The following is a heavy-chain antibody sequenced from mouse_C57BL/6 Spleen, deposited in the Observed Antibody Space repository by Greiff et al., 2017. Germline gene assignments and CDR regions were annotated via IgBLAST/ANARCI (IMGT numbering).Heavy chain of an antibody. CDR3: TTFYYDYDEGVFAY. CDR2: IDPENGDT. D-gene: IGHD2-4*01. V-gene: IGHV14-4*01. J-gene: IGHJ3*01. Sequence: EVQGVESGAELVRPGASVKLSCTASGFNIKDDYMHWVKQRPEQGLEWIGWIDPENGDTEYASKFQGKATITADTSSNTAYLQLSSLTSEDTAVYYCTTFYYDYDEGVFAYWGQGTLVTVSA. CDR1: GFNIKDDY.